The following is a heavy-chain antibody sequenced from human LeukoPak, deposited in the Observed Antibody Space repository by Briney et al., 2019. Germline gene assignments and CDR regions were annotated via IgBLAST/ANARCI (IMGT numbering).Heavy chain of an antibody. D-gene: IGHD1-26*01. CDR1: GCAFTGYY. J-gene: IGHJ4*02. Sequence: ALVKVSCKASGCAFTGYYMHWVRQAPGQGLEWMGWINPNSGGTNYAQKFQGRVTMTRDTSISTAYMELSRLRSDDTAVYYCASQRWELFFDYWGQGTLVTVSS. CDR2: INPNSGGT. CDR3: ASQRWELFFDY. V-gene: IGHV1-2*02.